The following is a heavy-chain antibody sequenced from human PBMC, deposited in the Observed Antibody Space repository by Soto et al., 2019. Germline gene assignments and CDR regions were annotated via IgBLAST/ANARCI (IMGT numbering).Heavy chain of an antibody. CDR1: GFTVDEYA. V-gene: IGHV3-9*01. CDR2: LGWNSGTI. Sequence: EVQLVESGGGLVQPGRSLRLSCVASGFTVDEYAMHWVRQAPGKGLEWVSGLGWNSGTIGYADSVKGRFTIYRDNAKKSLFLQMSGRRPEDTATYYCARGLIRRERITMEVLVTPFDSCGRGTLVTVSS. CDR3: ARGLIRRERITMEVLVTPFDS. J-gene: IGHJ4*02. D-gene: IGHD3-10*01.